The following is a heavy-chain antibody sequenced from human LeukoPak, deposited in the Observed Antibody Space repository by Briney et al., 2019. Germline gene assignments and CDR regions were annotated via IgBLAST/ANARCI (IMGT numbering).Heavy chain of an antibody. J-gene: IGHJ6*02. CDR2: IYYSGST. CDR1: GGSISSGGYY. Sequence: SETLSLTCTVSGGSISSGGYYWSWIRQHPGKGLEWIGYIYYSGSTYYNPSLKSRVTISVDTSKNQISLKLSSVTAADTAVYYCARGWVAGYYGMDVWGQGTTVTVSS. D-gene: IGHD1-26*01. CDR3: ARGWVAGYYGMDV. V-gene: IGHV4-31*03.